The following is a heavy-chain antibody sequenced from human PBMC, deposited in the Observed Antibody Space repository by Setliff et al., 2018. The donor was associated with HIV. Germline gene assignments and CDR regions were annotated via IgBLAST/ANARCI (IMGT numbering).Heavy chain of an antibody. V-gene: IGHV3-48*03. D-gene: IGHD3-22*01. CDR2: ITSGGGTI. J-gene: IGHJ2*01. CDR1: GFTFSTYD. Sequence: SGFTFSTYDMNWVRQAPGKGLEWISYITSGGGTIYYADSVKGRFTISRDNAKKSLYLQMNSLRAEDTAVYHCARDRAGYYERYWHFDLWGRGTLVTVSS. CDR3: ARDRAGYYERYWHFDL.